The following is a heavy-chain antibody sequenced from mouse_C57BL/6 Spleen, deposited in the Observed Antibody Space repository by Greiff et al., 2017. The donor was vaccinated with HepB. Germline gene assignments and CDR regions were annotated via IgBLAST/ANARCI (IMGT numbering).Heavy chain of an antibody. D-gene: IGHD2-4*01. Sequence: QVQLQQSGAELVKPGASVKMSCKASGYTFTSYWITWVKQRPGQGLEWIGDIYPGSGSTNYNEKFKSKATLTVDTSSSTAYMQLSSLTSEDSAVYYCARALDYDYYAMDYWGQGTSVTVSS. CDR3: ARALDYDYYAMDY. CDR1: GYTFTSYW. J-gene: IGHJ4*01. V-gene: IGHV1-55*01. CDR2: IYPGSGST.